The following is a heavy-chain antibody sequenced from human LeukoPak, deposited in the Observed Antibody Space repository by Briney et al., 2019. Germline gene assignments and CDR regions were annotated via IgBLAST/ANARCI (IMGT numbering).Heavy chain of an antibody. CDR3: ARLPYYYDSSGYYSPAKYYFDY. D-gene: IGHD3-22*01. CDR2: IYHSGST. V-gene: IGHV4-38-2*01. Sequence: GSLRLSCAASGFTFSSYSMNWVRQPPGKGLEWIGSIYHSGSTYYNPSLKSRVTISVDTSKNQFSLKLSSVTAADTAVYYCARLPYYYDSSGYYSPAKYYFDYWGQGTLDTVSS. CDR1: GFTFSSYS. J-gene: IGHJ4*02.